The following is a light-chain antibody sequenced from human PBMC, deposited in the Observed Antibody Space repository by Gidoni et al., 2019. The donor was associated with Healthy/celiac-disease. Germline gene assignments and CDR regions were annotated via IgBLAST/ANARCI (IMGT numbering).Light chain of an antibody. CDR2: STS. V-gene: IGLV7-43*01. J-gene: IGLJ3*02. CDR1: TRAVTSGYS. CDR3: LLYYGGAQPWV. Sequence: QTVVTQEPSLTVSPGGTVTLTCASSTRAVTSGYSPNWFQQKPGQSPRSLICSTSNKHSWTPARFSGSLLGGKAALTLSGVQPEDEAEYYCLLYYGGAQPWVFGGGTKLTVL.